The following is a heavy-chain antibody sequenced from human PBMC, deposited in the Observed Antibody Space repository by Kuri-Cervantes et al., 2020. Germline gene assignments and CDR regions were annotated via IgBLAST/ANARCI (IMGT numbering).Heavy chain of an antibody. CDR1: GGSISSGGYY. J-gene: IGHJ6*02. D-gene: IGHD1-26*01. V-gene: IGHV4-31*03. CDR3: ARGARHPTYGMDV. Sequence: SETLSLTCTVSGGSISSGGYYWSWIRQHPGKGLEWIGYIYYSGSTYYNPSPKSRVTISVDTSKNQFSLKLSSVTAADTAVYYCARGARHPTYGMDVWGQGTTVTVSS. CDR2: IYYSGST.